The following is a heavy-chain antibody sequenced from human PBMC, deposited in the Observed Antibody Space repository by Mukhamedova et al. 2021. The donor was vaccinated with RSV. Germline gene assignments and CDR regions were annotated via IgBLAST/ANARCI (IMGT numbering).Heavy chain of an antibody. D-gene: IGHD6-6*01. V-gene: IGHV4-61*03. Sequence: YNPSLESRVIISLDSSKNHFSPKLNSVTAADTAVYYCARSYGSSWYWMDPWGQGTLVTVSS. J-gene: IGHJ5*02. CDR3: ARSYGSSWYWMDP.